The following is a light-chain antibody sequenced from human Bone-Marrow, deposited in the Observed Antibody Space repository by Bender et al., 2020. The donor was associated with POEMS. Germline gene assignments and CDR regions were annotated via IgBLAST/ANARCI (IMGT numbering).Light chain of an antibody. J-gene: IGLJ1*01. CDR1: SSDIGGYNL. CDR3: CSYAGSSTYV. V-gene: IGLV2-23*02. CDR2: EVN. Sequence: QSALTQPASVSGSPGQSITFSCTGTSSDIGGYNLVSWYQQYPGKAPKVLIYEVNKRPSAVSDRFSGSKSGNTASLTISGLQAEDEAVYYCCSYAGSSTYVFGTGTKVTVL.